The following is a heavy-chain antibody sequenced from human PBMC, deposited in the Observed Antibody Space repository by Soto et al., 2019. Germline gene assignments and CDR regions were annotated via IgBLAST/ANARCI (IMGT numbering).Heavy chain of an antibody. CDR1: GFTFSSYG. CDR3: AKDLTGRTNWYFYL. J-gene: IGHJ2*01. D-gene: IGHD4-17*01. V-gene: IGHV3-30*18. Sequence: QVQLVESGGGVVQPGRSLRLSCAASGFTFSSYGMHWVRQAPGKGLEWVAVISYDGSNKYYADSVKGRFTISRDNSKNTLYLQMNSLRAEDTAVYYCAKDLTGRTNWYFYLWGRGTLVTVSS. CDR2: ISYDGSNK.